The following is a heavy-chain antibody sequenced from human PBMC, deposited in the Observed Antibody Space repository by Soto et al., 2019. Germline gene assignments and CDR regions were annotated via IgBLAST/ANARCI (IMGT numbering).Heavy chain of an antibody. J-gene: IGHJ3*02. D-gene: IGHD3-16*01. CDR1: GYTFASYG. Sequence: ASVKVSCKASGYTFASYGISWVRQAPGQGLEWMGWISAYNGNTNYAQKLQGRVTMTTDTSKNQFSLQLNSVTPEDTAVYYCARDEKGLGAFDIWGQGTMVTVSS. CDR3: ARDEKGLGAFDI. V-gene: IGHV1-18*01. CDR2: ISAYNGNT.